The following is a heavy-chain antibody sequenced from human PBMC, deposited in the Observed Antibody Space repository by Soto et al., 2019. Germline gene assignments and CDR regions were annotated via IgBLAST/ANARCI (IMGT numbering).Heavy chain of an antibody. CDR3: ARVAPWLGYYFDY. CDR1: GGTFDNYA. CDR2: IIPVLGAA. J-gene: IGHJ4*02. D-gene: IGHD5-12*01. Sequence: QVQLVQSGAEVRKPGSSVQVSCKASGGTFDNYAIVWVRQAPGQGLEWVGGIIPVLGAANYAQKFQDKVTITADACTSTAYMGLGSLTSEDTAVYYCARVAPWLGYYFDYWGQGTLVTVSS. V-gene: IGHV1-69*01.